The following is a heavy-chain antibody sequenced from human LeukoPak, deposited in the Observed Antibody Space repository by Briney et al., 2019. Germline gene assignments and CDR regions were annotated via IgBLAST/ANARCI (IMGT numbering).Heavy chain of an antibody. CDR1: GFTFDDYG. CDR2: ISSSGSTI. CDR3: ARDTKVGDSSGYYLYYYYYYMDV. J-gene: IGHJ6*03. Sequence: GGSLRLSCAASGFTFDDYGMSWVRQAPGKGLEWVSYISSSGSTIYYADSVKGRFTISRDNAKNSLYLQMNSLRAEDTAVYYCARDTKVGDSSGYYLYYYYYYMDVWGKGTTVTVSS. V-gene: IGHV3-11*04. D-gene: IGHD3-22*01.